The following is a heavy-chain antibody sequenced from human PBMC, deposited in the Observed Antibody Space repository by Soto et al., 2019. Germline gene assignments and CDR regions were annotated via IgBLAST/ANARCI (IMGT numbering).Heavy chain of an antibody. Sequence: QVQLVESGGGSVKPGGSLRLSCAASGFTFRDYYMSWIRQAPGKGLEWVSYISFNGGTIYYADSVKGRFTISRDNVENSLYLQMNSLRAEDTAVYYCARESAMTTVTTAVAFDVWGQGTVVTVSS. V-gene: IGHV3-11*01. CDR1: GFTFRDYY. J-gene: IGHJ3*01. CDR3: ARESAMTTVTTAVAFDV. D-gene: IGHD4-4*01. CDR2: ISFNGGTI.